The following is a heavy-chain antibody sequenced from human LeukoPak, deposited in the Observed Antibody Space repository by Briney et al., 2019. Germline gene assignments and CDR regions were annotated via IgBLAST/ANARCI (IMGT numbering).Heavy chain of an antibody. J-gene: IGHJ3*02. CDR3: ARDIGPHYYDSSGSLNDAFDI. Sequence: SETLSLTCTVSGGSISSYYWSWIRQPPGKGLEWIGYIYYSGSTNYNPSLKSRVTISVDTSKNQFSLKLSSVTAADTAVYYCARDIGPHYYDSSGSLNDAFDIWGQGTMVTVSS. V-gene: IGHV4-59*01. CDR2: IYYSGST. CDR1: GGSISSYY. D-gene: IGHD3-22*01.